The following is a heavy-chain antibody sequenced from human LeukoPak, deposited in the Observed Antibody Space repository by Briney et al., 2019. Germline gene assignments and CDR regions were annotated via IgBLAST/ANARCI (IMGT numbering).Heavy chain of an antibody. CDR1: GFTFDDYA. CDR3: AKGPSEMATAAVDY. V-gene: IGHV3-9*01. Sequence: GGSLRLSCAPSGFTFDDYAMPWARQSPGKALEWVSGISWNSGRIGYADSVKGRFTISRDNAKNSLYLQMNSLRAEDTALYYCAKGPSEMATAAVDYWGQGTLVTVSS. CDR2: ISWNSGRI. J-gene: IGHJ4*02. D-gene: IGHD5-24*01.